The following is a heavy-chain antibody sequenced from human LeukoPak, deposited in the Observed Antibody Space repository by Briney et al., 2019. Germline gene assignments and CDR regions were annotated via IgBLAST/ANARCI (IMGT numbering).Heavy chain of an antibody. CDR2: IYYSGST. Sequence: SETLFLTCTVPGGSISSSSYYWGWIRQPPGKGLEWIGSIYYSGSTYYNPSLKSRVTISVDTSKNQFSLKLSSVTAADTAVYYCAILDRWLQYFDYWGQGTLVTVSS. D-gene: IGHD5-24*01. CDR1: GGSISSSSYY. J-gene: IGHJ4*02. V-gene: IGHV4-39*07. CDR3: AILDRWLQYFDY.